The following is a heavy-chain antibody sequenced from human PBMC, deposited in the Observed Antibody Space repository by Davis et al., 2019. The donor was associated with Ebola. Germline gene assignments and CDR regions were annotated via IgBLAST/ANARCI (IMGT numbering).Heavy chain of an antibody. J-gene: IGHJ1*01. CDR2: IYRGGDI. CDR1: EFNVGSNY. D-gene: IGHD5-24*01. Sequence: GESLKISCAASEFNVGSNYMSWVRQAPGKGLEWVSVIYRGGDIYYADSVRGRFTISRDNSKNTVYLQMNSLRAEDTAVYYCARGDGYNFFCHWGQGTLVTVSS. CDR3: ARGDGYNFFCH. V-gene: IGHV3-53*01.